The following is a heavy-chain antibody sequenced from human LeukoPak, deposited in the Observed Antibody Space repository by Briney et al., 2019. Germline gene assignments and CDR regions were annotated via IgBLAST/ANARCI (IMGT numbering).Heavy chain of an antibody. D-gene: IGHD1-7*01. CDR2: ISSSSSYI. Sequence: GGSLRLSCAASGFTFSSYSMNWVRQAPGKGLEWVSSISSSSSYIYYADSVKGRFTISRDNAKNSLNLQMNSLRVEDTAVYYCARDRDWNSGFDYWGQGTLVTVSS. V-gene: IGHV3-21*01. CDR3: ARDRDWNSGFDY. CDR1: GFTFSSYS. J-gene: IGHJ4*02.